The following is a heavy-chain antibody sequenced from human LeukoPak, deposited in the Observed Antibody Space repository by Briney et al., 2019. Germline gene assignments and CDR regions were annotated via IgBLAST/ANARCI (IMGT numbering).Heavy chain of an antibody. V-gene: IGHV1-46*01. Sequence: GASVKVSCKASGYTFTGYYMHWVRQAPGQGLEWMGWINPSGGSTSYAQKFQGRVTMTRDTSTSTVYMELSSLRSEDTAVYYCARGGFSPEFLEWLFPAFDIWGQGTMVTVSS. J-gene: IGHJ3*02. CDR2: INPSGGST. CDR3: ARGGFSPEFLEWLFPAFDI. CDR1: GYTFTGYY. D-gene: IGHD3-3*01.